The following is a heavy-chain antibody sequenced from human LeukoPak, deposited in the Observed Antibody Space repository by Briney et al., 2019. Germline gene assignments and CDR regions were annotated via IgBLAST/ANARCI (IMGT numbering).Heavy chain of an antibody. J-gene: IGHJ4*02. CDR1: GFIFGSYA. Sequence: GGSLRLSCAASGFIFGSYAMNWVRQVPGKGLEWVANIKQDGSEKYYVDSVKGRFTISRDNAKNSLYLQMNSLRAEDTAVYYCAKEKVRGVIGSSIDYWGQGTLVTVSS. D-gene: IGHD3-10*01. V-gene: IGHV3-7*01. CDR3: AKEKVRGVIGSSIDY. CDR2: IKQDGSEK.